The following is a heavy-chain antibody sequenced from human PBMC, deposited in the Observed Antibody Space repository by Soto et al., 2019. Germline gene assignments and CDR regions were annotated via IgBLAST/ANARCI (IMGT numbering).Heavy chain of an antibody. Sequence: SVKVSCKASGYDFTAYDINWVRQASGQGLEWMGWMNPINGATGSARRFQGRVSMTRNTATGTAYMELTSLRLDDTAVYYCGRGPSPRAPAGGTPYYYAMDVWGQGTTVTVSS. D-gene: IGHD6-13*01. CDR1: GYDFTAYD. CDR3: GRGPSPRAPAGGTPYYYAMDV. J-gene: IGHJ6*02. V-gene: IGHV1-8*02. CDR2: MNPINGAT.